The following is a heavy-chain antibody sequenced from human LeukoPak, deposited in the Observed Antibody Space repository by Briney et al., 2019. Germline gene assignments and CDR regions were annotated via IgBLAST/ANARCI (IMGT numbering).Heavy chain of an antibody. J-gene: IGHJ4*02. CDR2: VRYDESTK. Sequence: GGSLRLSCAASGFTFSSYSMNWVRQAPGKGLEWVAFVRYDESTKFYADSVKGRFTISRDNSKTTLYLQMNSLRAEDTAVYYCAKDVPAAYFDYWGQGTLVTVSS. V-gene: IGHV3-30*02. CDR3: AKDVPAAYFDY. CDR1: GFTFSSYS. D-gene: IGHD2-2*01.